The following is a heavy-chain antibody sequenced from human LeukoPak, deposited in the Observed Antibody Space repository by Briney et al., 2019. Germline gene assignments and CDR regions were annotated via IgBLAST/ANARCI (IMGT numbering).Heavy chain of an antibody. CDR2: IYSGGAT. J-gene: IGHJ4*02. CDR3: ARAPSVWNVDC. CDR1: GITVGSSY. V-gene: IGHV3-66*01. Sequence: PGGSLRLSCAASGITVGSSYMSWVRQAPGKGLEWVSAIYSGGATYYADSAMGGFTISRDNSKNTLYLQMSSLRVDDTAVYYCARAPSVWNVDCWGQGALVTVST. D-gene: IGHD1-1*01.